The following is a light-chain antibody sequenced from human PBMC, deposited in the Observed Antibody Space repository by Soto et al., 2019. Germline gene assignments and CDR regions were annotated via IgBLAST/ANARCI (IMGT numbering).Light chain of an antibody. CDR1: SSDVGGYKY. CDR2: DVS. J-gene: IGLJ3*02. V-gene: IGLV2-14*03. CDR3: GSYTSTSAWV. Sequence: QSVLTQPASVSGSPGQSITISCTGTSSDVGGYKYVSWYQQHPGNAPKLMIYDVSNRPSGVSNRFSASKSGNTASLTISGQHDDDEADYYCGSYTSTSAWVFGGGTKLTVL.